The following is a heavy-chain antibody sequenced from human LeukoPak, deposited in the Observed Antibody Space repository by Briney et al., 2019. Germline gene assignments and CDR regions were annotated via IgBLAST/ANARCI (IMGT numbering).Heavy chain of an antibody. Sequence: SETLSFTCTVSGGSISSGGYYWSWIRQHPGKGLEWIAYIYYSGSTYYNPPLKSRVTMLVDTSKNQFSLNLSSVTAADTAVYYCARRLPNMGYFDYWGQGTLVTVSS. J-gene: IGHJ4*02. CDR1: GGSISSGGYY. CDR3: ARRLPNMGYFDY. V-gene: IGHV4-31*03. CDR2: IYYSGST. D-gene: IGHD3-16*01.